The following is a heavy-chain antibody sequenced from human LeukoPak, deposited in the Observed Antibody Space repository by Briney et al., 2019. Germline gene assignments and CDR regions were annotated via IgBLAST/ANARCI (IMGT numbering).Heavy chain of an antibody. CDR3: AKDFATAMVKYIDY. D-gene: IGHD5-18*01. J-gene: IGHJ4*01. CDR2: FSWNSGSI. CDR1: GFTFDVYA. V-gene: IGHV3-9*01. Sequence: GGSLRLSCAASGFTFDVYAMHWVRQAPGKGLEWVSGFSWNSGSIAYADSVKGRFTISRDNAKNSLYLQMNSLRAEDTALYYCAKDFATAMVKYIDYWGHGTLVTVSS.